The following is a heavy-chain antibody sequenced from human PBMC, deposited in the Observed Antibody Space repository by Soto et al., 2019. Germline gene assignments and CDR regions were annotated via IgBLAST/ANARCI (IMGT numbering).Heavy chain of an antibody. V-gene: IGHV4-31*03. J-gene: IGHJ4*02. Sequence: QVQLQESGPGLVTPSQTLSLICIVSGGSICSGAVGSYWTWIRQHTGKGLEGIGYIYYSGTTYYNPSLKSRPTISMDTSENQFSLELTSVTAADTAIYFCASGHDAYKVRYWGQGTLVTVSS. CDR3: ASGHDAYKVRY. CDR2: IYYSGTT. CDR1: GGSICSGAVGSY. D-gene: IGHD1-1*01.